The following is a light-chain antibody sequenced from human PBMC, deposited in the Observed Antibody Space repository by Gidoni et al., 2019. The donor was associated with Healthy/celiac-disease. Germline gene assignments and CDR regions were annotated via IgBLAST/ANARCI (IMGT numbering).Light chain of an antibody. Sequence: DLQMTQSPSSLSASVGDRVTITCRASQLISHYLAWFQQKPGKAHKSLIYAASILQSGVPSKFSGSGAGTDFTLTISILQPEDVATYYCQQYNSYPPTFGQGTKLEIK. CDR3: QQYNSYPPT. CDR1: QLISHY. J-gene: IGKJ2*01. V-gene: IGKV1-16*02. CDR2: AAS.